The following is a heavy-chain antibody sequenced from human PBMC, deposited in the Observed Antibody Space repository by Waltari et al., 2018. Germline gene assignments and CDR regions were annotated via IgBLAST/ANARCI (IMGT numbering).Heavy chain of an antibody. J-gene: IGHJ4*02. CDR1: GYSISSGYY. Sequence: QVQLQESGPGLVKPSETLSLTCAVSGYSISSGYYWGWIRQPPGKGLEWIGSIYHSGGTYYNPSLKSRVTISVDTSKNQFSLKLSSVTAADTAVYYCARGVYYGSGSKYYFDYWGQGTLVTVSS. D-gene: IGHD3-10*01. CDR2: IYHSGGT. V-gene: IGHV4-38-2*01. CDR3: ARGVYYGSGSKYYFDY.